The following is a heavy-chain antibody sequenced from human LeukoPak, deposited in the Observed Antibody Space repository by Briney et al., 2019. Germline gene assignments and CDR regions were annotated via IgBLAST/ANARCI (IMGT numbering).Heavy chain of an antibody. CDR3: ARTYYHDGSGFYTDY. V-gene: IGHV3-30*03. J-gene: IGHJ4*02. D-gene: IGHD3-22*01. Sequence: GGSLRLSCAASGFTFSSYGMHWVRQAPGKGLEWVAIIAYDGGNKYYADSVRGRFTISRDNSKHTLYLHMNSLRGEDTAVYYCARTYYHDGSGFYTDYWGQGTLVTVSS. CDR2: IAYDGGNK. CDR1: GFTFSSYG.